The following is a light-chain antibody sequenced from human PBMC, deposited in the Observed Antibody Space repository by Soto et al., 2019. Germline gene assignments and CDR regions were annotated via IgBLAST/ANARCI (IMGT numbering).Light chain of an antibody. V-gene: IGKV3-20*01. CDR3: QQYYGSPGIT. J-gene: IGKJ5*01. Sequence: PGERATLSCRASQSISSNYLAWYQQKPGQTPRLLIYGASSRAPGIPDRFSGSGSGTDFTLTISRLEPEDFAVYYCQQYYGSPGITFGQGTRLEIK. CDR2: GAS. CDR1: QSISSNY.